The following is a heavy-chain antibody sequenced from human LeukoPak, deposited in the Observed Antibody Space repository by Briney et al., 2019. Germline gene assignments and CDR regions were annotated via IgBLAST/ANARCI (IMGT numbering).Heavy chain of an antibody. D-gene: IGHD4-17*01. Sequence: ASVKVSCKASGYTFTGYYMHWVRQAPGQGLEWMGGIIPIFGTANYAQKFQGRVTMTRDTSISTAYMELSRLRSDDTAVYYCASLMTTVTEGDYWGQGTLVTVSS. J-gene: IGHJ4*02. V-gene: IGHV1-2*02. CDR3: ASLMTTVTEGDY. CDR1: GYTFTGYY. CDR2: IIPIFGTA.